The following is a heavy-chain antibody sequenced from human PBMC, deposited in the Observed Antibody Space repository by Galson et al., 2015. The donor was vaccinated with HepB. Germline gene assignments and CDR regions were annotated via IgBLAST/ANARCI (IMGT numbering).Heavy chain of an antibody. CDR2: ISSSSSTI. J-gene: IGHJ5*02. Sequence: SLRLSCAASGFTFSSYSMNWVRQAPGKGLEWVSYISSSSSTIYYADSVKGRFTVSRDNAKNSLYLQMNSLRAEDTAVYYCARDRAGRAAGTWWFDPWGQGTLVTVSS. D-gene: IGHD6-13*01. CDR1: GFTFSSYS. V-gene: IGHV3-48*01. CDR3: ARDRAGRAAGTWWFDP.